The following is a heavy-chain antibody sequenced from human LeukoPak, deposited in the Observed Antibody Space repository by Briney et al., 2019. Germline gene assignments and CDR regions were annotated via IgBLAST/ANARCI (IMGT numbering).Heavy chain of an antibody. V-gene: IGHV3-23*01. CDR2: ISGSGDST. D-gene: IGHD6-19*01. CDR1: GFTFRSYA. Sequence: GGSLRLSCAASGFTFRSYAMSWVRQAPGKGLEWVSGISGSGDSTHYADSVKGRFTISRDNSKNTLYLQMISLRAEDTAVYYCAKDLSIAVAGPNYYYYGMDVWGQGTTVTVSS. J-gene: IGHJ6*02. CDR3: AKDLSIAVAGPNYYYYGMDV.